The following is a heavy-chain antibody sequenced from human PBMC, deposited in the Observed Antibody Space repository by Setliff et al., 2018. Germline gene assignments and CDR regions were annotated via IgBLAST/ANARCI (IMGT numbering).Heavy chain of an antibody. J-gene: IGHJ4*02. V-gene: IGHV4-38-2*01. Sequence: SETLSLTCDVSGHSFSSDSFWAWIRQSPGKGLEWIGSMYYSGSTYYNPSLKGRVTLSVDTTKNQFSLKLTSMTAADMAAYYCRFWDGSYKNDYWGQGTLVTVSS. CDR1: GHSFSSDSF. CDR3: RFWDGSYKNDY. CDR2: MYYSGST. D-gene: IGHD3-3*01.